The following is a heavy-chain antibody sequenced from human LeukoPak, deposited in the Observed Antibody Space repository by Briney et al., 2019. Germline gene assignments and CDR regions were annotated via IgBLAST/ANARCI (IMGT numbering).Heavy chain of an antibody. Sequence: GGSLRLSCAASGFTFSSYAMHWVRQAPGKGLEYVSAISSNGGSTYYANSVKGRFTISRDNSKNTLYLQMGSLRAEDMAVYYCARGHDYGDYHDYWGQGTLVTVSS. CDR3: ARGHDYGDYHDY. D-gene: IGHD4-17*01. J-gene: IGHJ4*02. V-gene: IGHV3-64*01. CDR2: ISSNGGST. CDR1: GFTFSSYA.